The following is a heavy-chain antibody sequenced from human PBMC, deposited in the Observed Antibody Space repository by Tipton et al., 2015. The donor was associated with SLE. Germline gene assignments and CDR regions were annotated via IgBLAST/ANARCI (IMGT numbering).Heavy chain of an antibody. D-gene: IGHD5-18*01. CDR3: ARVERPVIQLWSFDY. CDR2: INSDGSST. Sequence: LSLTCAASGFTFSSYWMHWVRQAPGKGLVWVSRINSDGSSTSYADSVKGRFTISRDNAKNTLYLQMNSRRAEDTAVYHCARVERPVIQLWSFDYWGQGPLVTVSS. J-gene: IGHJ4*02. V-gene: IGHV3-74*01. CDR1: GFTFSSYW.